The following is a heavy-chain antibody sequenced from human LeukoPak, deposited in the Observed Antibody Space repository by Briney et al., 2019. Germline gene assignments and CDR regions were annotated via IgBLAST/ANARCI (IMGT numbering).Heavy chain of an antibody. J-gene: IGHJ4*02. CDR1: GGSFSGYY. Sequence: SETLSLTCAVYGGSFSGYYWSWIRQPPGKGLEWIGEINHSGSTNYNPSLKSRVTISVDTSKNQFSLKLSSVTAADTAVYYCARVNYYDSSGYYSTYYFDYWGQGTLVTVSS. CDR2: INHSGST. D-gene: IGHD3-22*01. V-gene: IGHV4-34*01. CDR3: ARVNYYDSSGYYSTYYFDY.